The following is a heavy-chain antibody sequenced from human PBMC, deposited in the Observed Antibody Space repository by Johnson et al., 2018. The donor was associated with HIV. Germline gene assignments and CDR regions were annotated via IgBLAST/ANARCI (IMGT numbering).Heavy chain of an antibody. V-gene: IGHV3-30*02. CDR3: ARMVGSGSSDAFDI. J-gene: IGHJ3*02. Sequence: QVQLVESGGGVVQPGESLRLSCVASGFIFSNYGVHWVRQAPGKGLEWVAFIQNDGTKKHYADFVKGRFTVSRDNSRNTVFLQMSNLRTEETAVYYCARMVGSGSSDAFDIWGQGTMVTVSS. CDR2: IQNDGTKK. CDR1: GFIFSNYG. D-gene: IGHD3-10*01.